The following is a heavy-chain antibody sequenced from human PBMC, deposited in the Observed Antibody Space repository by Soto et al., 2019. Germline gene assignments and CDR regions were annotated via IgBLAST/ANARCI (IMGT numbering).Heavy chain of an antibody. Sequence: EVQLVESGGGLVKPGGSLRLSCAASGFTFSSYTMNWVRQAPGKGLEWVSSISSSSSYIYYADSVTGRFTISRDDAKNSLYLQMNSLTDEATAVYYCAREVVGDAGLDNYWGQGTLVTVSS. CDR2: ISSSSSYI. J-gene: IGHJ4*02. CDR3: AREVVGDAGLDNY. CDR1: GFTFSSYT. V-gene: IGHV3-21*01. D-gene: IGHD2-15*01.